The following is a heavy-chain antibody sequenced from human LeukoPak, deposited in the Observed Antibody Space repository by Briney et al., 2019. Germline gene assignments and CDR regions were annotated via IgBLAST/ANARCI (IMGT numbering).Heavy chain of an antibody. D-gene: IGHD3-22*01. J-gene: IGHJ5*02. V-gene: IGHV3-7*01. Sequence: PGGSLRLSCAASGFTFSSYWMSWVRQAPGKGLEWVANIKQDGSEKYYVDSEKGRFTISRDNAKNSLYLQMNSLRAEDTAVYYCARVFLYYDSSESWFDPWGQGTLVTVSS. CDR2: IKQDGSEK. CDR1: GFTFSSYW. CDR3: ARVFLYYDSSESWFDP.